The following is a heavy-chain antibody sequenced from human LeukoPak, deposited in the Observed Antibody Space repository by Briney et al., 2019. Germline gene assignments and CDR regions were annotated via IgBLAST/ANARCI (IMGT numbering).Heavy chain of an antibody. CDR2: INHSGST. CDR3: ARGRGVDIAT. V-gene: IGHV4-34*01. Sequence: SETLSLTCAVYGGSFSGYYWSWIRQPPGKGLEWIGEINHSGSTNYNPSLKSRVTISVDTSKNQFSLKLSSVTAADTAVYYCARGRGVDIATWGQGTLVTVSS. CDR1: GGSFSGYY. J-gene: IGHJ4*02. D-gene: IGHD2-15*01.